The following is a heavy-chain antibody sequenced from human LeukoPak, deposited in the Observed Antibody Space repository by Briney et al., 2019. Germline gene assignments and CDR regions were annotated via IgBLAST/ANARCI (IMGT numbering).Heavy chain of an antibody. CDR3: ARDPTYYYDSSGYYSAYYYYYGMDV. CDR1: GFTFSSYA. V-gene: IGHV3-48*01. CDR2: ISSSGSTI. J-gene: IGHJ6*02. D-gene: IGHD3-22*01. Sequence: PGGSLRLSCAASGFTFSSYAMSWVRQAPGKGLEWVSYISSSGSTIYYADSVKGRFTISRDNAKNSLYLQMNSLRAEDTAVYYCARDPTYYYDSSGYYSAYYYYYGMDVWGQGTTVTVSS.